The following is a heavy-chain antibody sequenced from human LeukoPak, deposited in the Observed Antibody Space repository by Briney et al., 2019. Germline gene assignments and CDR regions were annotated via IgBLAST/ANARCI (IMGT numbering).Heavy chain of an antibody. Sequence: GGSLRLSCTASGFTFSSYSMNWIRQAPGKGLEWVSSINSDSRLMYYAESVKGRFTISRDNARNSLYLQLNSLRAEDTAVYYCARDPWGAVATGYFDYWGQGALVTVSS. CDR2: INSDSRLM. J-gene: IGHJ4*02. V-gene: IGHV3-21*01. CDR1: GFTFSSYS. CDR3: ARDPWGAVATGYFDY. D-gene: IGHD6-19*01.